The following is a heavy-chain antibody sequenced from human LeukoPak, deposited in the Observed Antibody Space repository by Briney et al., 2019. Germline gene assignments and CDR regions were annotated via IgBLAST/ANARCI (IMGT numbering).Heavy chain of an antibody. Sequence: PGGSLRLSCTTSGFNFRAYWMGWVRQAPGKGLVWVSRINPDGSTTSYADSVKGRFTISRDSAKNTLYLQMNSLRAEDTAVYYCARVSVGRYYFDNWGQGTPVTVS. D-gene: IGHD3-3*02. CDR3: ARVSVGRYYFDN. J-gene: IGHJ4*02. CDR1: GFNFRAYW. V-gene: IGHV3-74*01. CDR2: INPDGSTT.